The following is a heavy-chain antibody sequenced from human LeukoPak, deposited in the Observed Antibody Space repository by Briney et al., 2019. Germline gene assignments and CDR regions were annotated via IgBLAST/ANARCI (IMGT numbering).Heavy chain of an antibody. V-gene: IGHV4-4*02. CDR1: GGSISSSNW. CDR2: IYHCGST. CDR3: ARSYTDYYDSSGLDF. Sequence: SGTLSLTCAVSGGSISSSNWWSWVRQPPGKGLEWIGEIYHCGSTNYNPSLKSRVTISVDKSKNQFSLRLSSVTAADTAVYYCARSYTDYYDSSGLDFWGQGTLVTVSS. D-gene: IGHD3-22*01. J-gene: IGHJ4*02.